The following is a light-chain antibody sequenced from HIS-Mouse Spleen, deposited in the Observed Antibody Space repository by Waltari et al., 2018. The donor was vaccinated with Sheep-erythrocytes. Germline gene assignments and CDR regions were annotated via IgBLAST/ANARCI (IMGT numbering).Light chain of an antibody. CDR2: SNN. CDR3: AAWDDSLNGPV. V-gene: IGLV1-44*01. Sequence: QSVLTQPPSASGTPGQRVTISCSGSSSNIGLNTVNWYTQLPGTAPKLLSYSNNQRPSRVPDRFSGSKAGTSAALAMSGLQSEDEADYYCAAWDDSLNGPVFGGGTKLTVL. J-gene: IGLJ3*02. CDR1: SSNIGLNT.